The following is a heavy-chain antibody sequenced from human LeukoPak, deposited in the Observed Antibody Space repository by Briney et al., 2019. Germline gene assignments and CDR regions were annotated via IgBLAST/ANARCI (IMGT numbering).Heavy chain of an antibody. V-gene: IGHV3-21*01. CDR3: ARNLDY. CDR1: GFTFSSYT. CDR2: ITSSSYI. Sequence: GGSLRLSCAASGFTFSSYTINWVRQAPGKGLEWASSITSSSYIYYADSVKGRFTISRDNAKNSLYLQMNSLRAEDTAVYYCARNLDYWGQGTLVTVSS. J-gene: IGHJ4*02.